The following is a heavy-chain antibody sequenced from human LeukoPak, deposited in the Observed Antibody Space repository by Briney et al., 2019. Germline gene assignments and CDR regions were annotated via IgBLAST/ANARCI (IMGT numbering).Heavy chain of an antibody. CDR2: ISGSGGTA. Sequence: GGSLRLSCAASGFTFSSFVLNWVRQAPGKGLEWVSTISGSGGTAYYADSVKGRFTISRDNSKNTLYLQMNSLRAEDTAVYYCVLRGGATDYWGQGTLVTVSS. CDR3: VLRGGATDY. V-gene: IGHV3-23*01. D-gene: IGHD3-16*01. CDR1: GFTFSSFV. J-gene: IGHJ4*02.